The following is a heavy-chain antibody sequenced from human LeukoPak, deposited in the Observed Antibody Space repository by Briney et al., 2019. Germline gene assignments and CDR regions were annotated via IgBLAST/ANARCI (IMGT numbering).Heavy chain of an antibody. Sequence: GGSLRLSCAASGFTFSSYGMHWVRQAPGKGLEWVAVISYDGSNKYYADSVKGRFTISRDNSKNTLYLQMNSLRAEDTAVYYCAKDGAAAAGHAFDYWGQGTLVTVSS. CDR1: GFTFSSYG. J-gene: IGHJ4*02. D-gene: IGHD6-13*01. CDR3: AKDGAAAAGHAFDY. CDR2: ISYDGSNK. V-gene: IGHV3-30*18.